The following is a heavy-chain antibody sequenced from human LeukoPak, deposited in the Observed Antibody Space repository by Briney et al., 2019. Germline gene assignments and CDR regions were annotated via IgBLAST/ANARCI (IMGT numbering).Heavy chain of an antibody. CDR3: ARDQEGFDY. CDR2: IYPRDGST. CDR1: GYTFTNNY. J-gene: IGHJ4*02. Sequence: ASVTVSCKASGYTFTNNYLHWVRQAPGQGLEWMGMIYPRDGSTSYAQNFQGRVTVTRDTSTTTVHMELRGLRSEDTAVYYCARDQEGFDYWGQGTVVTVSS. V-gene: IGHV1-46*01.